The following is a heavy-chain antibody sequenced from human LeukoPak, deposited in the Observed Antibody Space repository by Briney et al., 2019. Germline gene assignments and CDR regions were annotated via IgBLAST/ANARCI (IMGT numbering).Heavy chain of an antibody. J-gene: IGHJ6*02. D-gene: IGHD3-10*01. V-gene: IGHV1-46*02. CDR1: GYSFNSQH. CDR3: ARDSGNFHYDMDV. CDR2: KFSHDGTT. Sequence: ASVKVSCKTSGYSFNSQHVRWVRQAPGQGLEWMGVKFSHDGTTSYTQNFQGRLTMTRDTSTSTVYMELSSLRSEDTAVYYCARDSGNFHYDMDVWGQGTTVIVSS.